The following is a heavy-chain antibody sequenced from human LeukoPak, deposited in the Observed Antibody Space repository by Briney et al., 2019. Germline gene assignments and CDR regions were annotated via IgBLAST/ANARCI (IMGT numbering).Heavy chain of an antibody. CDR2: IIPIFGTA. CDR3: ARELDNVLWFGGFYDAFDI. CDR1: GGTFSSYA. J-gene: IGHJ3*02. Sequence: GASVKVSCKASGGTFSSYAISWVRQAPGQGLEWMGGIIPIFGTANYAQKFQGRVTITADESTSTVYMELSSLRSEDTAVYYCARELDNVLWFGGFYDAFDIWAQGRIVTVSS. V-gene: IGHV1-69*13. D-gene: IGHD3-10*01.